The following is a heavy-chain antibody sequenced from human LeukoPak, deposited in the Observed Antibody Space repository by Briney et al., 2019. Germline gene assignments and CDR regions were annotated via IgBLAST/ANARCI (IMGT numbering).Heavy chain of an antibody. J-gene: IGHJ4*02. Sequence: GGSLRLSCAASGFTFNNYAIHWVRQAPGKGLEWVALISFDGTDKYYADSVRGRFTISRDNSKNTLYLQMNSLRAEDTAVYYCARGVASRNSYFDSWGQGTLVTVSS. V-gene: IGHV3-30-3*01. CDR3: ARGVASRNSYFDS. CDR1: GFTFNNYA. CDR2: ISFDGTDK. D-gene: IGHD5/OR15-5a*01.